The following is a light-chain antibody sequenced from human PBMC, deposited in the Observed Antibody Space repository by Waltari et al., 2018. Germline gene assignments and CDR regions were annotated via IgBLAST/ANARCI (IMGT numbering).Light chain of an antibody. CDR1: SPNIGAAYD. CDR2: GNS. V-gene: IGLV1-40*01. Sequence: QSGLTQPPSVSGAPGQRVTISCTGSSPNIGAAYDVPWYQLLPGTAPKLLIYGNSNRPSGVPDRFSGSKSGTSASLAITGLQAEDEAGYYCQSYDSSLSGSVFGGGTKLTVL. J-gene: IGLJ2*01. CDR3: QSYDSSLSGSV.